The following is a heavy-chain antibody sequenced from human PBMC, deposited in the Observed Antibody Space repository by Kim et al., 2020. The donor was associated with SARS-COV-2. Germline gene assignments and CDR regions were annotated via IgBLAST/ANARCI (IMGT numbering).Heavy chain of an antibody. J-gene: IGHJ5*02. CDR2: SYTGRT. V-gene: IGHV4-59*08. CDR3: ARGFDP. Sequence: SYTGRTNPTPTHKSRVTIAVGTPKNQFSLKLSSVTAADTAVYYCARGFDPWGQGTLVTVSS.